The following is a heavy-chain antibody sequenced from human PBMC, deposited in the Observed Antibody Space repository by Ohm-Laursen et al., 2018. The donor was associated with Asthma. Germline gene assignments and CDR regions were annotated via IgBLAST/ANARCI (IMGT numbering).Heavy chain of an antibody. V-gene: IGHV4-59*12. CDR2: VYYSGST. CDR1: GGSISSYY. D-gene: IGHD3-9*01. J-gene: IGHJ4*02. CDR3: ARGLDWFDY. Sequence: SDTLSRTCTVSGGSISSYYWSWIRQPPGKGLEWIGYVYYSGSTNYNPSLKSRVTISVDTSKNQFSLKLSSVTAADTAVYYCARGLDWFDYWGQGTLVTVSS.